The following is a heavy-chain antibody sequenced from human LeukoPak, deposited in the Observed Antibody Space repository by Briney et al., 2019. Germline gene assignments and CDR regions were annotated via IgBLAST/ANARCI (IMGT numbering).Heavy chain of an antibody. D-gene: IGHD6-19*01. V-gene: IGHV3-53*01. CDR3: AKGLAVAAPLAFYFDY. CDR2: IYSGGDT. J-gene: IGHJ4*02. CDR1: GFTVSNNY. Sequence: PGGSLRLSCAASGFTVSNNYMNWVRQAPGKGLEWVSLIYSGGDTYYADSVKGRFTISRDNSKNTLYPQMNSLRAEDTAVYYCAKGLAVAAPLAFYFDYWGQGTLVTVSS.